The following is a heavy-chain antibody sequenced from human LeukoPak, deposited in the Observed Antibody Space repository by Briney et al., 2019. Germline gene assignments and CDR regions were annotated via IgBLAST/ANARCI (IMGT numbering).Heavy chain of an antibody. D-gene: IGHD1-26*01. CDR2: INPSGGST. CDR1: GYTFTSYY. J-gene: IGHJ5*02. CDR3: ARALVGATDWFDP. V-gene: IGHV1-46*01. Sequence: ASVKVSCKASGYTFTSYYMHWVRQAPGQGLEWMGIINPSGGSTSYAQKFQGRVTMTRDMSTSTAYMELSRLRSDDTAVYYCARALVGATDWFDPWGQGTLVTVSS.